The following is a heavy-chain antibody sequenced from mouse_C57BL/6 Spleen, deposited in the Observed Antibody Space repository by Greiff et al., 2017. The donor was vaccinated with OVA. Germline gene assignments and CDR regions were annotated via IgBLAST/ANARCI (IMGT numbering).Heavy chain of an antibody. J-gene: IGHJ3*01. CDR1: GYTFTSYW. CDR3: ARSADISGGPWFAY. CDR2: IYPSDSET. Sequence: QVQLQQPGAELVRPGSSVKLSCKASGYTFTSYWMDWVKQRPGQGLEWIGNIYPSDSETHYNQKFKDKATLTVDKSSSTAYMQLSSLTSEDSAVYYCARSADISGGPWFAYWGQGTLVTVSA. D-gene: IGHD3-2*02. V-gene: IGHV1-61*01.